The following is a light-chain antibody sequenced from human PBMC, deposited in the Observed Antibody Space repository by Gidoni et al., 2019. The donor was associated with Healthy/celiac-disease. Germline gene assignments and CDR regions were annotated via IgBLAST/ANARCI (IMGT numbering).Light chain of an antibody. CDR2: DAS. V-gene: IGKV3-11*01. J-gene: IGKJ5*01. CDR1: QSVSSY. Sequence: DIVLTQSPATMSLSPGERATLSCRYSQSVSSYLAWYQQKPGQAPRLLIYDASNRATGIPARFSGSGSGTDFTLTISSLEPEDFAVYYCQQRSNWPPATFGQGTRLEIK. CDR3: QQRSNWPPAT.